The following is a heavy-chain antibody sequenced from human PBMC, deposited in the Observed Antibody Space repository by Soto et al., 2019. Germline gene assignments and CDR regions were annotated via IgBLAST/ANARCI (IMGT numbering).Heavy chain of an antibody. V-gene: IGHV4-31*03. J-gene: IGHJ4*02. CDR1: GGSISSGGYY. CDR2: IYYSGST. Sequence: SETLSLTCTVSGGSISSGGYYWSWIRQHPGKGLEWIGYIYYSGSTYYNPSLKSRVTISVDTSKNQFSLKLSSVTAADTAVYYCARTRGYCTNGVCYTIDYWGQGTLVTVSS. D-gene: IGHD2-8*01. CDR3: ARTRGYCTNGVCYTIDY.